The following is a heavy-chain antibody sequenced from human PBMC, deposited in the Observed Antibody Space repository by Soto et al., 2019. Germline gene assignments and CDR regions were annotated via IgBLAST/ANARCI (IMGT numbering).Heavy chain of an antibody. Sequence: QVQLQESGPGLVKPSQTLSLTCTVSGGSISSGGYYWSWIRQHPGKVLEWIGYIYYSGSTYYNPSLKSRVTISVDTSKNQFSLKLSSVTAADTAVYYCARGRGCSSTSCYGWFDPWGQGTLVTVSS. V-gene: IGHV4-31*03. CDR2: IYYSGST. D-gene: IGHD2-2*01. CDR1: GGSISSGGYY. CDR3: ARGRGCSSTSCYGWFDP. J-gene: IGHJ5*02.